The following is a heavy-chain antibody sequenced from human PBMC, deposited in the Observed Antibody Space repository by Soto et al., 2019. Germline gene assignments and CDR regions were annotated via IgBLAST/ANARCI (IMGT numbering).Heavy chain of an antibody. D-gene: IGHD2-21*02. CDR2: ISPYNGNT. CDR3: ARAQAKFVTDYYHYYGMDV. CDR1: GYIFDSYG. V-gene: IGHV1-18*01. Sequence: QVQLVQSGAEVKKPGASVKVSCKASGYIFDSYGISWVRQAPGQGLEWMGWISPYNGNTNYAQKIQGRGTMTTDTSTRTAYMELSSLRSDDTAVYYCARAQAKFVTDYYHYYGMDVWAQGTTVTFSS. J-gene: IGHJ6*02.